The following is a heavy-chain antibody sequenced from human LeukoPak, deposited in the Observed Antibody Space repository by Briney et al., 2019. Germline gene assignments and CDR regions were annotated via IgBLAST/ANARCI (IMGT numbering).Heavy chain of an antibody. D-gene: IGHD2-2*02. CDR1: GGSITSSSYY. V-gene: IGHV4-39*01. J-gene: IGHJ6*02. CDR2: IYYSGST. Sequence: SETLSLTCTVSGGSITSSSYYWGWIRQPPGKGLEWIGSIYYSGSTYYNPSLKSRVTISVDTSKNQFSLKLSSVTAADTAVYYCARILYVSYYYYGMDVWDQGTTVTVSS. CDR3: ARILYVSYYYYGMDV.